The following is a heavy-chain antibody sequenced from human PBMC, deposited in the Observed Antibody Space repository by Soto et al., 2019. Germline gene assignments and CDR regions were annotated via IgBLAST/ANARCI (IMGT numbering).Heavy chain of an antibody. CDR3: AKQRPQLYAAFDI. Sequence: GESLKISCKGSGYTFTTYWIGWVRQMPGKGLEWMGIIYPGDSDTRYSPSFQGQVTISADKSISTAYLQWSSLKASDTAMYYCAKQRPQLYAAFDIWGQGTMVTVSS. D-gene: IGHD3-3*01. CDR2: IYPGDSDT. V-gene: IGHV5-51*01. CDR1: GYTFTTYW. J-gene: IGHJ3*02.